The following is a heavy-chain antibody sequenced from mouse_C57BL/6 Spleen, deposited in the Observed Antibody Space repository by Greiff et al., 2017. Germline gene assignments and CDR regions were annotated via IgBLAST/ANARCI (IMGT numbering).Heavy chain of an antibody. CDR2: IYPRSGNT. J-gene: IGHJ4*01. V-gene: IGHV1-81*01. Sequence: VQLQESGAELARPGASVKLSCKASGYTFTSYGISWVKQRTGQGLEWIGEIYPRSGNTYYNEKFKGKATLTADKSSSTAYMELRSLTSEDSAVYFCAGLGRGAMDYWGQGTSVTVSS. CDR1: GYTFTSYG. CDR3: AGLGRGAMDY. D-gene: IGHD4-1*01.